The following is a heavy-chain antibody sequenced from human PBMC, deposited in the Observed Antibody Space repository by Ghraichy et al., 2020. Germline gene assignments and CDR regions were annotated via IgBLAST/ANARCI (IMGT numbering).Heavy chain of an antibody. Sequence: GGSLRLSCAASGFTFSSYGMHWVRQAPGKGLEWVAVIWYDGSNKYYADSVKGRFTISRDNSKNTLYLQMNSLRAEDTAVYYCARDRRPTGTTGWFDPWGQGTLVTVSS. J-gene: IGHJ5*02. CDR2: IWYDGSNK. D-gene: IGHD1-7*01. CDR1: GFTFSSYG. CDR3: ARDRRPTGTTGWFDP. V-gene: IGHV3-33*08.